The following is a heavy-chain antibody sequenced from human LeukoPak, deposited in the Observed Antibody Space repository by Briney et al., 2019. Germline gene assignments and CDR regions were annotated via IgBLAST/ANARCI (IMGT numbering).Heavy chain of an antibody. J-gene: IGHJ4*02. D-gene: IGHD3-3*01. CDR3: ARGGGSALYDFWSGYSLDY. CDR2: INHSGST. Sequence: SETLSLTCAVYGGSFSGYYWSWIRQPPGKGLERIGEINHSGSTNYNPSLKSRVTISVDTSKNQFSLKLSSVTAADTAVYYCARGGGSALYDFWSGYSLDYWGQGTLATVSS. V-gene: IGHV4-34*01. CDR1: GGSFSGYY.